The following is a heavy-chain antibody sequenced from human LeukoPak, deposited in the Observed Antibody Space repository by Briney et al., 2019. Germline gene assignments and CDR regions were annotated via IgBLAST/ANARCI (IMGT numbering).Heavy chain of an antibody. CDR2: IYYSGST. V-gene: IGHV4-30-4*08. CDR1: GGSISSGDYY. CDR3: ARGLGYYDSSGYWFDY. Sequence: PSQTLSLTCTVSGGSISSGDYYWSWIRQPPGKGLEWIGYIYYSGSTYYNPSLKSRVTISVDTSKNQFSLKLSSVTAADTAVYYCARGLGYYDSSGYWFDYWGQGTLVTVSS. D-gene: IGHD3-22*01. J-gene: IGHJ4*02.